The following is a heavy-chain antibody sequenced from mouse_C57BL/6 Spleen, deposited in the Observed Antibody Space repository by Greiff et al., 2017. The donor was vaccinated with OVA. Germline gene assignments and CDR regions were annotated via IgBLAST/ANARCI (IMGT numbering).Heavy chain of an antibody. CDR3: ARSAQATWDY. Sequence: VQLQQSGPELVKPGASVKISCKASGYAFSSSWMNWVKQRPGKGLEWIGRIYPGDGDTNYNGKFKGKATLTADKSSSTAYMQLSSLTSEDSAVYFCARSAQATWDYWGQGTTLTVSS. CDR1: GYAFSSSW. J-gene: IGHJ2*01. V-gene: IGHV1-82*01. D-gene: IGHD3-2*02. CDR2: IYPGDGDT.